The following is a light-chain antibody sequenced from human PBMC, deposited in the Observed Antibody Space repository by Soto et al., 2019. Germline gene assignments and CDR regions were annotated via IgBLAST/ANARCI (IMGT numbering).Light chain of an antibody. CDR2: AAS. CDR1: QDIRNF. V-gene: IGKV1-27*01. Sequence: DIQMTQSPTSLSASVGDRVTITCRASQDIRNFVAWYQQKPGKAPKLLIYAASTLQSGVPSRFSGSGPGTDFTLTTNSLQPEDVASYSCQKYSSVPVFGPGTKVEIK. CDR3: QKYSSVPV. J-gene: IGKJ3*01.